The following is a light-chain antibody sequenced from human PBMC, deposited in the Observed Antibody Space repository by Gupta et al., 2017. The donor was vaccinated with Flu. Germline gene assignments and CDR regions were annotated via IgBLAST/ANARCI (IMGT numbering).Light chain of an antibody. CDR1: QGISSW. J-gene: IGKJ4*01. V-gene: IGKV1-5*03. CDR3: QQYNNSPLT. Sequence: DIQMTQSPSTLSASVGDRVTITCRASQGISSWLAWYQQKPGKAPKLLIYNASTLETGVPSRFSGSGSGTEFTLTISSLQPDDFATYFCQQYNNSPLTFGGGTKVEIK. CDR2: NAS.